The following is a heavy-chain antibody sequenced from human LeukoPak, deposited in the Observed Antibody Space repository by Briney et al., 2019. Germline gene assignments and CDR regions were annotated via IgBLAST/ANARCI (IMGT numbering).Heavy chain of an antibody. CDR1: GFTVDSNY. V-gene: IGHV3-7*01. J-gene: IGHJ4*02. CDR2: IKKTGIET. CDR3: AREDGYCSGGNCYSYFDS. Sequence: GGSLRLSCAASGFTVDSNYLSWVRQTPGKGLEWVAYIKKTGIETYYVDSVKGRFTITRDNARNSLFLQMNSLRAEDTAVYYCAREDGYCSGGNCYSYFDSWGQGTLVTVSS. D-gene: IGHD2-15*01.